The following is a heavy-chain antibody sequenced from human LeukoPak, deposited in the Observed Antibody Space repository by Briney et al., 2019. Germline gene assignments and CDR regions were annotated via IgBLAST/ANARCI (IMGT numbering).Heavy chain of an antibody. V-gene: IGHV3-21*01. CDR1: GFTFSIYS. D-gene: IGHD2-21*02. CDR3: ARGPPSAYCGGGCYWYCDL. J-gene: IGHJ2*01. CDR2: MSSSSSYI. Sequence: GGSLRLSCAASGFTFSIYSMNWVGQAPGKGLEWVSYMSSSSSYIYYADSVKGRFTISRDDAKNSLYLQMNSLRAEDTAVYYCARGPPSAYCGGGCYWYCDLWGRGTLVTVSS.